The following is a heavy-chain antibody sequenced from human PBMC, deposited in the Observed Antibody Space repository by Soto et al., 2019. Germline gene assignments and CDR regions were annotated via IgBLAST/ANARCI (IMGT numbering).Heavy chain of an antibody. CDR1: GYTFQTYD. J-gene: IGHJ4*02. D-gene: IGHD6-13*01. Sequence: ASVKVSCKASGYTFQTYDIVWLRQPTGQGLEWMGWMTPNTGGTVYAQNFQGRVTMTRDTSINTSSLSSDDTALYYCATHQHQQQLVIWGQGTLVTVST. CDR3: ATHQHQQQLVI. CDR2: MTPNTGGT. V-gene: IGHV1-8*02.